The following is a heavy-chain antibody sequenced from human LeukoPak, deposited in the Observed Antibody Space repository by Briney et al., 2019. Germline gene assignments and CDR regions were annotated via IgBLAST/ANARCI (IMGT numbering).Heavy chain of an antibody. D-gene: IGHD3-10*01. V-gene: IGHV3-48*01. CDR3: ARDIVLLDY. Sequence: GGSLRLSGAASGFTFSSYSINWSRQLPGTGLEWVSYISSSSSTIYYADSVKGRFTISRDNAKNSLYLQMNSLRAEDTAVYYCARDIVLLDYWGQGTLVTVSS. J-gene: IGHJ4*02. CDR1: GFTFSSYS. CDR2: ISSSSSTI.